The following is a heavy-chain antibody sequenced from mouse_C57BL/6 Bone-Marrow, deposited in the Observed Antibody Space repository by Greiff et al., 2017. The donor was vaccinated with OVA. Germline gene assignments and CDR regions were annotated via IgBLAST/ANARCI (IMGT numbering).Heavy chain of an antibody. CDR1: GYTFTSYG. J-gene: IGHJ1*03. Sequence: QVQLQQSGAELARPGASVKLSCKASGYTFTSYGISWVKQRTGRGLEWIGEIYPRSGNTYYNEKFKGKATLTADKSSSTAYMELRSLTSEDSAVYFCAIYDGYLWYCDVWGTGTTVTVSS. CDR3: AIYDGYLWYCDV. D-gene: IGHD2-3*01. V-gene: IGHV1-81*01. CDR2: IYPRSGNT.